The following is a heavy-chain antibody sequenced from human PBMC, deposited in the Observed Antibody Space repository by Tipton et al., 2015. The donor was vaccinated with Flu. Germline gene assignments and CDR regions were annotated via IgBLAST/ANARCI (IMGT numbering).Heavy chain of an antibody. CDR2: IKADGSEE. Sequence: GSLRLSCAASGFKFSDYWMSWVRQAPGKGLEWVANIKADGSEENYADAVKGRFTISRGNAKSSLSLQMNSLRDEDTAVYYCATTRLCDNWGQGTLVTVSS. J-gene: IGHJ4*02. D-gene: IGHD6-6*01. CDR1: GFKFSDYW. CDR3: ATTRLCDN. V-gene: IGHV3-7*01.